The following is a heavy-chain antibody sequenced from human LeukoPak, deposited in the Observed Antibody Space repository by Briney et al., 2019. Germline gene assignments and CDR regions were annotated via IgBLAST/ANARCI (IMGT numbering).Heavy chain of an antibody. CDR2: INHSGST. V-gene: IGHV4-39*07. CDR1: GGSISSNTYY. D-gene: IGHD3-22*01. J-gene: IGHJ5*02. Sequence: PSETLSLTCTVSGGSISSNTYYWSWVRQPPGKGLEWIGEINHSGSTNYNPSLESRVTISVDTSKNQFSLKLSSVAAADTAVYYCARGLGWDYDDSRTWGQGTLVTVSS. CDR3: ARGLGWDYDDSRT.